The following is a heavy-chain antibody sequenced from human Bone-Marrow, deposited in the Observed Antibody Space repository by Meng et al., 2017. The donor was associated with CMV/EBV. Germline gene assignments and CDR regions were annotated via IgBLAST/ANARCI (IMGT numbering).Heavy chain of an antibody. CDR2: IYDIGHT. Sequence: SETLSLTCTASGGSINTYYWTWIRQPPGRGLEWIGYIYDIGHTNYNPSLKSRVTISVDTSKNQFSLSLTSVTAADTAMYYCARGLVGTIYGHLKWFDPWGQGTLVTVSS. CDR1: GGSINTYY. CDR3: ARGLVGTIYGHLKWFDP. D-gene: IGHD1-26*01. V-gene: IGHV4-59*01. J-gene: IGHJ5*02.